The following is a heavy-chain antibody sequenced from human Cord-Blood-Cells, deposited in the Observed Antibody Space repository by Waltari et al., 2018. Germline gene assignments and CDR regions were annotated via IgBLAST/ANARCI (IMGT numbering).Heavy chain of an antibody. CDR3: ARKPSRGANWFDP. D-gene: IGHD1-26*01. CDR1: GGTFSSYA. V-gene: IGHV1-69*09. J-gene: IGHJ5*02. Sequence: QVQLVQSGAEVKKPGSSVKVSCKASGGTFSSYAISWVRQAPGQGLEWMGRIIPILGIANYAQKFQGRVTITADKSTSTAYMELSSLRSEDTAVYYCARKPSRGANWFDPWGQGTLVTVS. CDR2: IIPILGIA.